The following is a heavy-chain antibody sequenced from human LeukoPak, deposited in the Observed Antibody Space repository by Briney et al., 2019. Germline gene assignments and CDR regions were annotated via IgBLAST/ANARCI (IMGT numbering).Heavy chain of an antibody. CDR3: ARRLSSIAASAASDY. D-gene: IGHD6-6*01. Sequence: GESLKISCKGSGYSFSSYWIAWVRQMPGKGLEWMGIIHPGNSETTYNPSFRGQVTMSADKSISTAYLQWSSLEASDTAMYYCARRLSSIAASAASDYWGQGTLVTVSS. J-gene: IGHJ4*02. V-gene: IGHV5-51*01. CDR2: IHPGNSET. CDR1: GYSFSSYW.